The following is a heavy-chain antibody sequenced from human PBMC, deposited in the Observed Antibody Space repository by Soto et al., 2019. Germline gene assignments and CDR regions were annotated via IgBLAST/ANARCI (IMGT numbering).Heavy chain of an antibody. CDR1: GGTFSSYA. J-gene: IGHJ6*02. CDR3: ARGQFHHVSNYYYALDV. CDR2: FITMFNRP. Sequence: QVQLVQSGAEVKKPGSSVKVSCKASGGTFSSYAISWVRQAPGQGLEWMGGFITMFNRPHSARKFQGRVRITADESKSTAYMVLSSLRSEDTAVYYCARGQFHHVSNYYYALDVWGQGTTVTVSS. V-gene: IGHV1-69*01.